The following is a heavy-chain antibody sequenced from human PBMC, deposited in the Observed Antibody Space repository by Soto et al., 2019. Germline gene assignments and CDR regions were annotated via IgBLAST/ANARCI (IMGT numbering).Heavy chain of an antibody. V-gene: IGHV1-24*01. CDR1: GYTLTEIS. D-gene: IGHD1-26*01. Sequence: ASVKVSCKVSGYTLTEISIHWVRQAPGKGLEWMGGFDPEDGETIYAQKFQGRVTMTEDTSTDTAYMELSSLRDEDTAVYYCAREGGSLNWFDPWGQGTLVTVSS. J-gene: IGHJ5*02. CDR3: AREGGSLNWFDP. CDR2: FDPEDGET.